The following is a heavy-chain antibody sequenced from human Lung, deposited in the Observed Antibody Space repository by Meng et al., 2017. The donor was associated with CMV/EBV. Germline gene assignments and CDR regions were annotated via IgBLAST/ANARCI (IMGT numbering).Heavy chain of an antibody. CDR3: ARGGSNGGYLPH. D-gene: IGHD4-17*01. J-gene: IGHJ4*02. CDR1: GFTFRTYW. Sequence: SCAASGFTFRTYWMSWVRQAPGKGLEWVANIKPDGSEKSYVDYVKGRFTISRDNAENSLYLQMDSLRAEDTAVYYCARGGSNGGYLPHWGQGNLVTVSS. V-gene: IGHV3-7*01. CDR2: IKPDGSEK.